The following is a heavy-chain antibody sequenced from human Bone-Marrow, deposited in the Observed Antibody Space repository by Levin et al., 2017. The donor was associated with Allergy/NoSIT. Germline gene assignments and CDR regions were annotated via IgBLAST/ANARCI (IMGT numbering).Heavy chain of an antibody. V-gene: IGHV3-30*18. D-gene: IGHD3-10*01. CDR2: ISYDGSNK. Sequence: GGSLRLSCAASGFTFSSYGMHWVRQAPGKGLEWVAVISYDGSNKYYADSVKGRFTISRDNSKNTLYLQMNSLRAEDTAVYYCAKSLWFGESRGFDYWGQGTLVTVSS. CDR1: GFTFSSYG. CDR3: AKSLWFGESRGFDY. J-gene: IGHJ4*02.